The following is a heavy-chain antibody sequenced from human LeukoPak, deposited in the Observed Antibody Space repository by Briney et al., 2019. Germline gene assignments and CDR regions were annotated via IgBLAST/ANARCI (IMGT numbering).Heavy chain of an antibody. CDR2: IFYSGTT. J-gene: IGHJ4*02. D-gene: IGHD6-19*01. CDR3: ARHEVGSSGHPALFDY. Sequence: SETLSLTCTVSAGSISTTTYYWAWIRQPPGKGLEYTGNIFYSGTTYYNPSLKSRVTISVDTSKNQFSLKLSSVTAADTALYYCARHEVGSSGHPALFDYWGQGILVTVSS. CDR1: AGSISTTTYY. V-gene: IGHV4-39*01.